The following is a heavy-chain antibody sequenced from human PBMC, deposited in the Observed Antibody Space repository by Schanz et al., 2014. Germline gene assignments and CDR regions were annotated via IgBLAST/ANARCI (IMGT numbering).Heavy chain of an antibody. Sequence: QIQLVQSGPEVKKPGATVKVSCKASGYIFINSGISWVRQAPGQGLEWMGWISVYNHNKEYDQKFQGRVTMTTDTSTSTAYMALTDLRSDDTAVYYCARDRRFLDRDDLYYFDSWGQGTLVTVSS. CDR3: ARDRRFLDRDDLYYFDS. D-gene: IGHD3-3*01. CDR2: ISVYNHNK. J-gene: IGHJ4*02. V-gene: IGHV1-18*01. CDR1: GYIFINSG.